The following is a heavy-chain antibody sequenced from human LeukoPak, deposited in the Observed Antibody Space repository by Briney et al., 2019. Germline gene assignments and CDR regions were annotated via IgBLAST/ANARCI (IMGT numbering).Heavy chain of an antibody. CDR2: ISSSSSYI. D-gene: IGHD1-26*01. V-gene: IGHV3-21*01. J-gene: IGHJ6*03. CDR3: ARGGWEPPPYYYMDV. CDR1: GFTFSSYS. Sequence: GGSLRLSCAASGFTFSSYSMNWVRQAPGKGLEWVSSISSSSSYIYYADSVKGRFTISRDNAKNSLYLQMNSLRAEDTAVYYCARGGWEPPPYYYMDVWGKGTTVTVSS.